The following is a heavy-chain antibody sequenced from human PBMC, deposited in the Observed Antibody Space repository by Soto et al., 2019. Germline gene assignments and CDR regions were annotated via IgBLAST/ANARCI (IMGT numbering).Heavy chain of an antibody. CDR3: ARDSRAYYDFWSGYYGDYCYYGMDV. CDR1: GGTFSSYA. V-gene: IGHV1-69*13. CDR2: IIPIFGTA. J-gene: IGHJ6*02. D-gene: IGHD3-3*01. Sequence: SVKVSCKASGGTFSSYAISWVRQAPGQGLEWMGGIIPIFGTANYAQKFQGRVTITADESTSTAYMELSSLRSEDTAVYYCARDSRAYYDFWSGYYGDYCYYGMDVWGQGTTVTVSS.